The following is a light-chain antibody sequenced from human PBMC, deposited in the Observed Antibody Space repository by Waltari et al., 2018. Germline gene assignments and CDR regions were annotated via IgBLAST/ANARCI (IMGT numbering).Light chain of an antibody. CDR3: SSYTSISPYV. V-gene: IGLV2-14*03. Sequence: QSALTQPASVSGSPGQSITISCTGTSSDVGGYNYVSWHRQYPGKAPELIIYEVSNRPSGVHNRCSGSKSGNTASLTISGLQADGEADYYCSSYTSISPYVFGTGTEVSVL. CDR2: EVS. CDR1: SSDVGGYNY. J-gene: IGLJ1*01.